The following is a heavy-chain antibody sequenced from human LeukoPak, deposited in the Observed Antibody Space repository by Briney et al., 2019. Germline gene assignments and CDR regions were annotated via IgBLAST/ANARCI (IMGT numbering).Heavy chain of an antibody. CDR1: GFTFSDAR. V-gene: IGHV3-15*01. Sequence: GGSLRLSCATSGFTFSDARMSWVRQAPGKGLEWVGLIKSKSVGETTDYSAPVKGRFTISRDDSKNTLYLQIDSLKTEDTAVYYCIRGSGYYTHWGQGTLVTVSS. CDR2: IKSKSVGETT. D-gene: IGHD3-3*01. CDR3: IRGSGYYTH. J-gene: IGHJ4*02.